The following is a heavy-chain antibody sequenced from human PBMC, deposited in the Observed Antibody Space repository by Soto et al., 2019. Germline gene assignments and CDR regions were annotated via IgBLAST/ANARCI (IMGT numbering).Heavy chain of an antibody. D-gene: IGHD5-12*01. V-gene: IGHV4-4*02. CDR2: IHHSGGT. J-gene: IGHJ4*02. CDR1: GGSVSNNNW. CDR3: TKNSAYALDY. Sequence: QVQLQESGPGLVNPSGTLSLSCAVSGGSVSNNNWWRWVRQSPGNGLEWIGEIHHSGGTSYNPSLESRATLSVDKSKNELSLRLNYVTAADTAVYYCTKNSAYALDYWGRGILVTVSS.